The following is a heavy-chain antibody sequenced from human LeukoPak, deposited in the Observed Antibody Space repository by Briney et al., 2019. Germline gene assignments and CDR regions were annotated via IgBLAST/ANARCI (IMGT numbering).Heavy chain of an antibody. CDR3: ARATRGGYSYGYVDH. J-gene: IGHJ4*02. D-gene: IGHD5-18*01. CDR1: GGSISSGGYS. Sequence: SETLSLTCAVSGGSISSGGYSWSWIRQPPGKGLEWIGYIYHSGSTYYNPSLKSRVTISVDRSKNQFSLKLSSVTAADTAVYYCARATRGGYSYGYVDHWGQGTLVTVSS. CDR2: IYHSGST. V-gene: IGHV4-30-2*01.